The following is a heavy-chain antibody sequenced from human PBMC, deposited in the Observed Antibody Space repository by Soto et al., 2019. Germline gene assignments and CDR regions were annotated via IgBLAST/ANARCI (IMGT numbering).Heavy chain of an antibody. J-gene: IGHJ4*02. D-gene: IGHD1-26*01. V-gene: IGHV3-23*01. CDR1: GFTLSSYV. Sequence: EVRLLESGGGLVEPGGSLRLSCVASGFTLSSYVTSWVGQAPGKGLEWVSGISAGSGSTHYADSVKGRFTISRDDSKNTLYLQMNILRVEDTALYYCSKGWGDYWGQGTVVTVSS. CDR3: SKGWGDY. CDR2: ISAGSGST.